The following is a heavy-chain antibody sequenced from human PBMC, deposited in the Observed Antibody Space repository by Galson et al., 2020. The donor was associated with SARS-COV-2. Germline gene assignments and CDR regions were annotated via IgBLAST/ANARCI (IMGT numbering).Heavy chain of an antibody. CDR1: GFTFSDYY. CDR2: ISSSGSTI. Sequence: NSGGSLRLSCAASGFTFSDYYMSWIRQAPGKGLEWVSSISSSGSTIYYADSVKGRFTISRDNAKNSLYLQMNSLRAEDTAVYYCARDWDFWSGYYTGFGYWGQGTLVTVSS. J-gene: IGHJ4*02. D-gene: IGHD3-3*01. V-gene: IGHV3-11*01. CDR3: ARDWDFWSGYYTGFGY.